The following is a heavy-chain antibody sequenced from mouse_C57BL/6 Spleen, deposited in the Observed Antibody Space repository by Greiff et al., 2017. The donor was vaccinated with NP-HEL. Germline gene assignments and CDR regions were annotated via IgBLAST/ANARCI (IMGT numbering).Heavy chain of an antibody. D-gene: IGHD1-1*01. CDR2: IYPGDGDT. V-gene: IGHV1-80*01. J-gene: IGHJ1*03. Sequence: VQLQQSGAELVKPGASVKISCKASGYAFSSYWMNWVKQRPGKGLEWIGRIYPGDGDTNYNGKFKGKATLTADKSSSTAYMQLSSLTSEDSAVYFCAREYYYGSSYGYFDVWGTGTTVTVSS. CDR3: AREYYYGSSYGYFDV. CDR1: GYAFSSYW.